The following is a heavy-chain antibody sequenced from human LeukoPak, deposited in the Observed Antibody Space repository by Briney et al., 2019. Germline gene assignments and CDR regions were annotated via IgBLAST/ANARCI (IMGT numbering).Heavy chain of an antibody. Sequence: GGSLRLSCAASGFTFSSYAMSWVRQAPGKGLEWVSAISGSGGSTYYADSVKGRFTISRDNSKNTLYLQMNSLRAEDTAVYYCAKDLYHYLYKSGYYRGCFDIWGQGTMVTVSS. J-gene: IGHJ3*02. D-gene: IGHD3-22*01. CDR1: GFTFSSYA. CDR2: ISGSGGST. V-gene: IGHV3-23*01. CDR3: AKDLYHYLYKSGYYRGCFDI.